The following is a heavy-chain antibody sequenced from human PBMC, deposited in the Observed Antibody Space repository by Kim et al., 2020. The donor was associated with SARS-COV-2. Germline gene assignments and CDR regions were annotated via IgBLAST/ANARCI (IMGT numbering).Heavy chain of an antibody. CDR2: ISVSNGNT. V-gene: IGHV1-18*01. Sequence: ASVKVSCEASRHTFNNLAVEGITWVRQAPGQGLEWLGWISVSNGNTKYAEKFQARLTLSTDTSTDKAYMDLKTLSFDDPAAYYCSSSMWVLSAVDYWGQG. D-gene: IGHD3-10*02. CDR3: SSSMWVLSAVDY. CDR1: RHTFNNLAVEG. J-gene: IGHJ4*02.